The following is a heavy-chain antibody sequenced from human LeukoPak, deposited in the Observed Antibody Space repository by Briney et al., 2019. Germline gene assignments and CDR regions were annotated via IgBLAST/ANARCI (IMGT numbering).Heavy chain of an antibody. V-gene: IGHV3-43*02. CDR1: GFTFDDYA. D-gene: IGHD6-6*01. CDR2: ISGDGGTT. Sequence: QPGGSLRLSCAASGFTFDDYAMHWVRQAPGKGLEWVSLISGDGGTTYYADSVKGRFTISRDNSKNTLYLQMNSLRAEDTAVYYCASMYFSQYLQHWGQGTLVTVSS. CDR3: ASMYFSQYLQH. J-gene: IGHJ1*01.